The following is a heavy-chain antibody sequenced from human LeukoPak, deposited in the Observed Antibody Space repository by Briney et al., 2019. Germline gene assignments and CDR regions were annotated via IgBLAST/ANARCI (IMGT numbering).Heavy chain of an antibody. CDR1: GFTFGDYA. Sequence: GRSLRLSCTASGFTFGDYAMSWVRQAPGKGLEWVGFIRSKAYGGTTEYAASVKCRFTISRDDSKSIAYLQMNSLKTEDTAVYYCTRSRRYSSSSGTFAFDIWGQGTMVTVSS. CDR3: TRSRRYSSSSGTFAFDI. CDR2: IRSKAYGGTT. D-gene: IGHD6-6*01. J-gene: IGHJ3*02. V-gene: IGHV3-49*04.